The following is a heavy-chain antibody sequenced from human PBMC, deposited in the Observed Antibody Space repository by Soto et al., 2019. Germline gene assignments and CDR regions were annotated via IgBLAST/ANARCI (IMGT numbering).Heavy chain of an antibody. D-gene: IGHD6-13*01. CDR1: GVTLNDYA. V-gene: IGHV1-69*06. Sequence: QVQLVQSGAEVKKPGSSVKVSCRASGVTLNDYAISWVRQAPGQGLERMGGIIPLSASAKLAQKFQGRVTITADKSTRTAYMELTSVRSEDTAVYYCATGLVAAAPLNYWGQGTLVTFSS. J-gene: IGHJ4*02. CDR3: ATGLVAAAPLNY. CDR2: IIPLSASA.